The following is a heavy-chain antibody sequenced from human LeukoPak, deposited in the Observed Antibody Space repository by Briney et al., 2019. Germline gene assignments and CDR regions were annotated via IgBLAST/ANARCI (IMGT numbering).Heavy chain of an antibody. Sequence: GGSLRLSCAASGFTFSSYSMNWVRQAPGKGLEWVSSISSSSSYIYYADSVKGRFTISRDNAKNSLYLQMNSLRAEDTAVYYCARAVHSGYSYGQRDYYFDYWGQGTLVTVSS. CDR1: GFTFSSYS. CDR3: ARAVHSGYSYGQRDYYFDY. D-gene: IGHD5-18*01. V-gene: IGHV3-21*01. CDR2: ISSSSSYI. J-gene: IGHJ4*02.